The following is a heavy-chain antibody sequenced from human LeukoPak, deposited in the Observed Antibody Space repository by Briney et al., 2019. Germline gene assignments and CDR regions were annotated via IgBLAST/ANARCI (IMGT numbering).Heavy chain of an antibody. CDR2: IYTSGST. Sequence: SETLSLTCTVSGGSISSYYWSWIRQPAGKGLEWIGRIYTSGSTNYNPSLKSRVTMSVDTSKNQFSLKLSSVTAADTAVYYCARDRWYSSSWCWFDPWGQGTLVTVSS. V-gene: IGHV4-4*07. D-gene: IGHD6-13*01. CDR1: GGSISSYY. J-gene: IGHJ5*02. CDR3: ARDRWYSSSWCWFDP.